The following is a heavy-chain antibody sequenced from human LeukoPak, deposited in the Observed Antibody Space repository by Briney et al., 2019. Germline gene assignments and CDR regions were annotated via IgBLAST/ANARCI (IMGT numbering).Heavy chain of an antibody. V-gene: IGHV1-2*02. CDR2: INPNSGGT. J-gene: IGHJ4*02. D-gene: IGHD5-24*01. CDR3: ARAGTVEMTPLDY. CDR1: GYTFTGYY. Sequence: ASVKVSCKASGYTFTGYYVHWVRQAPGQGLEWMGWINPNSGGTNNAQKFQGRVTVTRDTSISTAYMELSRLRSDDTAVYYCARAGTVEMTPLDYWGQGTLVTVSS.